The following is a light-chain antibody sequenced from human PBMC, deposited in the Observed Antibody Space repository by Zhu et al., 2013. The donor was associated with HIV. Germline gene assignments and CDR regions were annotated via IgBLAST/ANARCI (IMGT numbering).Light chain of an antibody. Sequence: IVMTQSPVTLYVSPGERATLSCRTSQSVSSRHIVWYQQKPGQAPRLLMYDASSGATGIPDRFSGSGSGTDFTLTISNLQPDDFATYFCQQYSSYPWTFGQGT. V-gene: IGKV3D-20*02. CDR1: QSVSSRH. J-gene: IGKJ1*01. CDR3: QQYSSYPWT. CDR2: DAS.